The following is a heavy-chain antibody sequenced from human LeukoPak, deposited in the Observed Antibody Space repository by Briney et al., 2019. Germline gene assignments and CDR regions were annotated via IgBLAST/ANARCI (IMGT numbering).Heavy chain of an antibody. D-gene: IGHD6-6*01. CDR3: ARDRSPYSSSSGWFDP. J-gene: IGHJ5*02. V-gene: IGHV4-38-2*02. CDR1: DYSISSGYY. Sequence: SETLSLTCTVSDYSISSGYYWGWIRQPPGKGLEWIGSIYHSGSTYYNPSLKSRVTISVDTSKNQFSLKLSSVTATDTAVYYCARDRSPYSSSSGWFDPWGQGTLVTVSS. CDR2: IYHSGST.